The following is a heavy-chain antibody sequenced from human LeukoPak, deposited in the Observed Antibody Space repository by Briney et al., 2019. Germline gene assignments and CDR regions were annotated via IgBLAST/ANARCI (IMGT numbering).Heavy chain of an antibody. D-gene: IGHD3-10*01. J-gene: IGHJ3*02. CDR1: GYTFTSYG. V-gene: IGHV1-18*01. CDR3: ARDLLRVYYGSGSRQNASDI. CDR2: ISAYNGNT. Sequence: ASVKVSCKASGYTFTSYGISWVRQAPGQGLEWMGWISAYNGNTNYAQKLQGRVTMTTDTSTSTAYMELRSLRSDDTAVYYCARDLLRVYYGSGSRQNASDIWGQGTMVTVSS.